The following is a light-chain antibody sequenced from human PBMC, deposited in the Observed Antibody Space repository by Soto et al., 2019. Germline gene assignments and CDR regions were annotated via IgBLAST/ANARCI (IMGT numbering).Light chain of an antibody. Sequence: EIVMTQSPGTLSVSPGEGDTLFCRASQSGRTKLAWYQQRAGQAPRLLMYGASTRATGIPDRFSGSGSGTEFTLTISGLQSEDFSVYYCQQYNSWHPITFGRGTRLGIK. CDR3: QQYNSWHPIT. V-gene: IGKV3-15*01. CDR2: GAS. J-gene: IGKJ5*01. CDR1: QSGRTK.